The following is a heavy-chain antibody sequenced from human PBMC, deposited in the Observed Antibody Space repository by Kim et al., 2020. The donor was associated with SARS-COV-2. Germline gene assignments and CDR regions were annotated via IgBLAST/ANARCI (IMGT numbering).Heavy chain of an antibody. CDR1: GFTFSSYW. CDR2: INSDGSST. V-gene: IGHV3-74*01. J-gene: IGHJ4*02. Sequence: GGSLRLSCAASGFTFSSYWMHWVRQAPGKGLVWVSRINSDGSSTSYADSVKGRFTISRDNAKNTLYLQMNSLRAEDTAVYYGASDYYYDSSGFDYWGQGTLVTVSS. CDR3: ASDYYYDSSGFDY. D-gene: IGHD3-22*01.